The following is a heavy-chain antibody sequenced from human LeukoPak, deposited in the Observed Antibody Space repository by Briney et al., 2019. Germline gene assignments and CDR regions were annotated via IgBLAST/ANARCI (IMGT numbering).Heavy chain of an antibody. CDR3: ARGKRLFSNDYGDPNWFDP. V-gene: IGHV4-31*03. Sequence: PSETLSLTGTVSGGSISSGGYYWSWIRQHPGKGLEWIGYIYYSGSTYYNPSLKSRVTISVDTSKNQFSLKLSSVTAADTAVYYCARGKRLFSNDYGDPNWFDPWGQGTLVTVSS. J-gene: IGHJ5*02. CDR2: IYYSGST. D-gene: IGHD4-17*01. CDR1: GGSISSGGYY.